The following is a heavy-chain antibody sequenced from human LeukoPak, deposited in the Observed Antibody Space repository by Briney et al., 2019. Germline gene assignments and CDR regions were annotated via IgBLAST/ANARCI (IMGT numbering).Heavy chain of an antibody. V-gene: IGHV1-18*01. CDR2: ISAYNGNT. CDR1: GYTFTSYG. CDR3: ARSPWRTYDSSGPELDY. J-gene: IGHJ4*02. D-gene: IGHD3-22*01. Sequence: GASVKVSYKASGYTFTSYGISWVRQAPGQGLEWMGWISAYNGNTNYAQKLQGRVTMTTDTSTSTAYMELRSLRSDDTAVYYCARSPWRTYDSSGPELDYWGQGTLVTVSS.